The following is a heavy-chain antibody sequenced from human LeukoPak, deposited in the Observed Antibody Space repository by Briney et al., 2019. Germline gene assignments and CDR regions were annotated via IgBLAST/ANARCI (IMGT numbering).Heavy chain of an antibody. CDR2: INSDGSST. CDR1: GFTFSSYW. Sequence: GGSLRLSCAASGFTFSSYWMLWVRQAPGKGLVWVSRINSDGSSTNYADSVKGRFTISRDNAKNTLYLQMNSLRAEDTAVYYCARGSVGALSYFDFWGQGTLVTVSS. D-gene: IGHD1-26*01. V-gene: IGHV3-74*01. J-gene: IGHJ4*02. CDR3: ARGSVGALSYFDF.